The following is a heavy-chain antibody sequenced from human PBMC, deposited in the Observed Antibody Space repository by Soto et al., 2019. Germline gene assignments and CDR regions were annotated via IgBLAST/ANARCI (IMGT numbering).Heavy chain of an antibody. V-gene: IGHV4-34*01. CDR1: GGSFSGYY. D-gene: IGHD2-8*01. J-gene: IGHJ4*02. Sequence: SETLSLTCAVYGGSFSGYYWSWIRQPPGKGLEWIGEINHSGSTNYNPSLKSRVTISVDTSKNQFSLKLSSVTAADTAVYYCARVGLSCTNGVCYIGSEDYWGQGTLVTVSS. CDR2: INHSGST. CDR3: ARVGLSCTNGVCYIGSEDY.